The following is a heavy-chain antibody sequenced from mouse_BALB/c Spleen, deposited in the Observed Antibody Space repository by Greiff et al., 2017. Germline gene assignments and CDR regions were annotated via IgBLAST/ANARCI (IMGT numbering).Heavy chain of an antibody. CDR1: EYEFPSHD. V-gene: IGHV5-2*03. D-gene: IGHD1-2*01. CDR2: INSDGGST. Sequence: EVKLVESGGGLVQPGESLKLSCESNEYEFPSHDMSWVRKTPEKRLELVAAINSDGGSTYYPDTMERRFIISRDNTKKTLYLQMSSLRSEDTALYYCASQFITTATPLSHYAMDYWGQGTSVTVSS. J-gene: IGHJ4*01. CDR3: ASQFITTATPLSHYAMDY.